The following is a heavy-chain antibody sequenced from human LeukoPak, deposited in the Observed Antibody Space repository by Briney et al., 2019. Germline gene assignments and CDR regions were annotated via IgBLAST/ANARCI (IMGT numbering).Heavy chain of an antibody. D-gene: IGHD4-17*01. CDR3: AKERDYVAYFDY. CDR1: GFTFSSYG. Sequence: HPGRSLRLSCAASGFTFSSYGMHWVRQAPGKGLEWVAVKSYDGSNKYYADSVKGRFTISRDNSKNTLYLQMNSLRAEDTAVYYCAKERDYVAYFDYWGQGTLVTVSS. V-gene: IGHV3-30*18. CDR2: KSYDGSNK. J-gene: IGHJ4*02.